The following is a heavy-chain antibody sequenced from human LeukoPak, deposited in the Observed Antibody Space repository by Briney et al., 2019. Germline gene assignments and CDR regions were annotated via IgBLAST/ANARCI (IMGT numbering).Heavy chain of an antibody. CDR2: ISYDGSNK. V-gene: IGHV3-30*18. CDR3: AKAGTRYCSSTSCVLNWFDP. Sequence: GGSLRLSCAASGFTFSSYGMHWVRQAPGKGLEWVAVISYDGSNKYYADSVKGRFTISRDNSKNTLYLQMNSLRAEDTAVYYCAKAGTRYCSSTSCVLNWFDPWGQGTLVTVSS. D-gene: IGHD2-2*01. CDR1: GFTFSSYG. J-gene: IGHJ5*02.